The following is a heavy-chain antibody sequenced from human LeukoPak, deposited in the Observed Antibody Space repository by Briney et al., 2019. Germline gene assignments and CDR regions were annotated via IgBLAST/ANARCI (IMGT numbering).Heavy chain of an antibody. CDR1: GGSINSYY. V-gene: IGHV4-4*07. D-gene: IGHD3-22*01. J-gene: IGHJ4*02. CDR3: ARAKTSGYYYGYFDY. Sequence: SETLSLTCTVSGGSINSYYWSWIRQPAGKGLEWIGRIYTSGSTNYNPSLKSRVTISVDKSKNQFSLKLSSVTAADTAVYYCARAKTSGYYYGYFDYWGQGTLVTVSS. CDR2: IYTSGST.